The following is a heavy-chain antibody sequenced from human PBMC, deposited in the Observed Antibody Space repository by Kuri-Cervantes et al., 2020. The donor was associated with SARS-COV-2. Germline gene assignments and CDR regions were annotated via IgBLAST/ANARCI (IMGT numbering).Heavy chain of an antibody. Sequence: SEPLTLPCTVSGGSISSSSYYWGWIRQPPGKGLEWIGSIYYSGSTYYNPSLKSRVTISVDTSKNQFSLKLSSLTAADTAVYYCARHQDSGSYYGAFDIWGQRTMVTVSS. CDR3: ARHQDSGSYYGAFDI. CDR2: IYYSGST. J-gene: IGHJ3*02. D-gene: IGHD1-26*01. CDR1: GGSISSSSYY. V-gene: IGHV4-39*01.